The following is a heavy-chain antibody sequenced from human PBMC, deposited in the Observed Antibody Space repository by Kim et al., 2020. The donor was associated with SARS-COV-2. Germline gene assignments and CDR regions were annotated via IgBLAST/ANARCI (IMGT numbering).Heavy chain of an antibody. CDR2: INHSGST. Sequence: SETLSLTCAVYGGSFSGYYWSWIRQPPGKGLEWIGEINHSGSTNYNPSLKSRVTISVDTSKNQFSLKLSSVTAADTAVYYCATGKYYYGSGSRSYYYYGMDVWGQGATVTVSS. V-gene: IGHV4-34*01. D-gene: IGHD3-10*01. CDR1: GGSFSGYY. J-gene: IGHJ6*02. CDR3: ATGKYYYGSGSRSYYYYGMDV.